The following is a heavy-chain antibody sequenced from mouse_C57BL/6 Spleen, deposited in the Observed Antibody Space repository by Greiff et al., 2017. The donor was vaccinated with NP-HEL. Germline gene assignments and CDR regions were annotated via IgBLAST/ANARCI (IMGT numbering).Heavy chain of an antibody. CDR3: ARSMVRRYFDV. Sequence: EVQLQQSGPELVKPGASVKISCKASGYTFTDYYMNWVKQSHGKSLEWIGDINPNNGGTSYNQKFKGKATLTVDKSSSTAYMELRSLTSEDSAVYYCARSMVRRYFDVWGTGTTVTVSS. J-gene: IGHJ1*03. CDR1: GYTFTDYY. CDR2: INPNNGGT. D-gene: IGHD2-2*01. V-gene: IGHV1-26*01.